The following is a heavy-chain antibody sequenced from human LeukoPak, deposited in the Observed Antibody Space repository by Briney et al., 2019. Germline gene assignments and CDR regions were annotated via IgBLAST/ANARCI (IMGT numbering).Heavy chain of an antibody. Sequence: ASVKVSCKASGYTFPDYYIHWVRQAPGQGLEWMGWIIPNSGVTKYAQKFQGRVTMTRDTSINTAYMELNSLISDDTAVYFCARGVLPPALDSWGQGTLVAVSS. J-gene: IGHJ4*02. CDR2: IIPNSGVT. CDR1: GYTFPDYY. V-gene: IGHV1-2*02. CDR3: ARGVLPPALDS. D-gene: IGHD2-2*01.